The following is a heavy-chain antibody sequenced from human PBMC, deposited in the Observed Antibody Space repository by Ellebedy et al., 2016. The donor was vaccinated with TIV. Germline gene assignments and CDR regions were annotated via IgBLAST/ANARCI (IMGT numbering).Heavy chain of an antibody. V-gene: IGHV4-59*08. D-gene: IGHD3-9*01. CDR1: GGSISSSF. J-gene: IGHJ4*02. CDR2: VYYSGNT. CDR3: ARQDYDILTGYYTHLDS. Sequence: SETLSLTCTVSGGSISSSFWNWIRQPPGKALEWIGYVYYSGNTNYNPSLKSRVTFSVDTSKNQLSLKLSSVTAADTAVYYCARQDYDILTGYYTHLDSWGQGTPVTVSS.